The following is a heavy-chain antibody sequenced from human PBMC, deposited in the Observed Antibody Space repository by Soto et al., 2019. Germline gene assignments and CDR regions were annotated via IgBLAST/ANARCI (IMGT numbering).Heavy chain of an antibody. D-gene: IGHD6-6*01. Sequence: SVKVSCKASGGTFSSYAISWVRQAPGQGLEWMGGIIPIFGTANYAQKFQGRVTITADKSTSTAYMELSSLRSEDTAVYYCASSLTSSSSSFSYYYGMDVWGQGTTVTVSS. V-gene: IGHV1-69*06. CDR2: IIPIFGTA. CDR1: GGTFSSYA. J-gene: IGHJ6*02. CDR3: ASSLTSSSSSFSYYYGMDV.